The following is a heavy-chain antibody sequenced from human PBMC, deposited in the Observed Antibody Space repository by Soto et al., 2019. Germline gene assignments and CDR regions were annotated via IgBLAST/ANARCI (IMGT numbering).Heavy chain of an antibody. CDR1: GYTFTSYA. J-gene: IGHJ5*02. CDR2: INAGNGNT. D-gene: IGHD3-10*01. V-gene: IGHV1-3*01. Sequence: ASVKVSCKASGYTFTSYAMHWVRQAPGQRLEWMGWINAGNGNTKYSQKFQGRVTITRDTSASTAYMELSSLRSEDTAVYYCARERAMVRGVAGANNWFDPWGQGTLVTVSS. CDR3: ARERAMVRGVAGANNWFDP.